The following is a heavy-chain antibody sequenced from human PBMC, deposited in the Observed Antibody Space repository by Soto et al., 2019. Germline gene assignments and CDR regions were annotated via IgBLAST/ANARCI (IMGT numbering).Heavy chain of an antibody. J-gene: IGHJ5*02. Sequence: GGSLRLSCTASGSTFNSYAMSWVRQAPGKGLEWVSAISGSGGSTYYADSVKGRFTISRDNSKNTLYLQMNSLRAEDTAVYYCAKGFYGSDGDWFDPWGQGTLVTVSS. D-gene: IGHD3-10*01. CDR1: GSTFNSYA. CDR3: AKGFYGSDGDWFDP. V-gene: IGHV3-23*01. CDR2: ISGSGGST.